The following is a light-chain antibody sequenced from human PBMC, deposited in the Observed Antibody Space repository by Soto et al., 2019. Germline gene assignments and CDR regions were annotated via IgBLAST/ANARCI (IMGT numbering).Light chain of an antibody. V-gene: IGKV1-8*01. CDR3: QEYYTYPLT. CDR1: QGISSN. J-gene: IGKJ4*01. CDR2: AAS. Sequence: AIRMTQSPSSFSASPGERVTITCRASQGISSNLSWYQQKQGKATKLLIYAASTLQSAGASWFSGSGSGTYFTLTISCLQDEDFATYYCQEYYTYPLTFGGGTKVEIK.